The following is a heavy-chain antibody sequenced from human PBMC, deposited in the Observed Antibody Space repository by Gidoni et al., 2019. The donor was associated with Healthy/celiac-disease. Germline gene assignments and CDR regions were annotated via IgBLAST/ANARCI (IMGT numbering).Heavy chain of an antibody. CDR3: ARDDAYYYYGMDV. V-gene: IGHV3-33*01. J-gene: IGHJ6*02. CDR1: GFNFSSYG. Sequence: QVQLVENGGGALQPGRCPRLPCAASGFNFSSYGMHWVRQAPGKGLEWVAVIWYDGSKKYYADSVKGRFTISRDNSKNTLYLQMNSLRAEDTAVYYCARDDAYYYYGMDVWGQGTTVTVSS. CDR2: IWYDGSKK.